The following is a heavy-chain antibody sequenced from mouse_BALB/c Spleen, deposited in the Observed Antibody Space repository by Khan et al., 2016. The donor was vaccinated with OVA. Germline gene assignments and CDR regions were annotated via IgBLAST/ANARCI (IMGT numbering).Heavy chain of an antibody. V-gene: IGHV2-9*02. CDR2: IWAGGST. CDR3: ARETAYYGNYEAMDY. D-gene: IGHD2-10*01. Sequence: QVQLKESGPGLVAPSQSLSITCTVSGFSLSNYGVNWVRQPPGKGLEWLGIIWAGGSTNYNSALMSKLSIRKDNDKCQVFLKMNSRQTDDTAMYYCARETAYYGNYEAMDYWGQGTSVTVSA. J-gene: IGHJ4*01. CDR1: GFSLSNYG.